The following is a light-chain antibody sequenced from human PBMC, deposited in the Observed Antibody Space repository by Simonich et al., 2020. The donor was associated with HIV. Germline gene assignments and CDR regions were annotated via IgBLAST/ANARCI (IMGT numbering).Light chain of an antibody. V-gene: IGKV1-6*01. J-gene: IGKJ1*01. CDR3: QQSYSTPRT. CDR2: AAS. CDR1: QGIRND. Sequence: AIQMTQSPSSLSASVGDRVTITCRASQGIRNDLGWYQQKPGKAPKLLIYAASSLQSGAPSRFSGSGSGTDFTLTISSLQPEDVATYYCQQSYSTPRTFGQGTKVEIK.